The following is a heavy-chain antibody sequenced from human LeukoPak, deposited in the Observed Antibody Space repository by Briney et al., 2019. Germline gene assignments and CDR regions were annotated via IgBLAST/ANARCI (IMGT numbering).Heavy chain of an antibody. V-gene: IGHV3-49*04. CDR3: TRGAGSN. CDR2: IRSKAYGGTT. Sequence: GGSLRLSCTASGFTFGDYAMSWVRQAPGKGLEWVGFIRSKAYGGTTEYAASVKGRFTISRDDSKSIAYLRMNSLKTEDTAVYYCTRGAGSNWGQGTLVTVSS. D-gene: IGHD1-26*01. CDR1: GFTFGDYA. J-gene: IGHJ4*02.